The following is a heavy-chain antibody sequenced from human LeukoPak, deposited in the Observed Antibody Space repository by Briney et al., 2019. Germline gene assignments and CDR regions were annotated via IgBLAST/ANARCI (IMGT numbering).Heavy chain of an antibody. CDR1: GFTFTTFW. D-gene: IGHD2-2*03. V-gene: IGHV3-74*01. J-gene: IGHJ5*02. Sequence: GGSLRLSCAASGFTFTTFWMNWVRQVPGKGLVWVSLINPDGSTTTYADSVKGRFTISRDNAKNTVYLQMSSLRDEDTAIYYCARDLHGSPDRWGQGTLVTVSS. CDR2: INPDGSTT. CDR3: ARDLHGSPDR.